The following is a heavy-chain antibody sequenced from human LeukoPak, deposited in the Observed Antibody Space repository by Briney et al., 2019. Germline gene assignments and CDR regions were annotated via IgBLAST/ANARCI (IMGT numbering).Heavy chain of an antibody. CDR2: ISSSGSSI. V-gene: IGHV3-11*01. CDR1: GFTFSDYY. J-gene: IGHJ4*02. Sequence: PGGSLRLSCAAPGFTFSDYYMSWIRQAPGKGLEWVSYISSSGSSIYYADSVKGRFTISRDNAKNSLYLQMNSLRAEDTAVYYCARDLYYDSSRQPGYWGQGTLVTVSS. D-gene: IGHD3-22*01. CDR3: ARDLYYDSSRQPGY.